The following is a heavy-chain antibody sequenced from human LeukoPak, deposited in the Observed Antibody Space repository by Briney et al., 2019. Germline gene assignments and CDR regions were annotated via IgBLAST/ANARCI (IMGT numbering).Heavy chain of an antibody. CDR3: ARGINYDILTGYGRFDY. CDR1: GYTLTSYY. Sequence: ASVKVSCKASGYTLTSYYMHWVRQAPGQGLEWMGIINPSGGSTSYAQKFQGRDTMTRDTSTSTVYMELSSLRSEDTAVYYCARGINYDILTGYGRFDYWGQGTLVTVSS. J-gene: IGHJ4*02. D-gene: IGHD3-9*01. V-gene: IGHV1-46*01. CDR2: INPSGGST.